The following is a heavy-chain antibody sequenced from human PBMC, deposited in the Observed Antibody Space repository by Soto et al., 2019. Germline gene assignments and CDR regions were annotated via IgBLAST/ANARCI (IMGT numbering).Heavy chain of an antibody. CDR3: ARANCISYNFDY. J-gene: IGHJ4*02. CDR2: IYYGGAT. CDR1: GGSLSVGTFF. Sequence: SETLSLTCTVSGGSLSVGTFFWTWIRQPPGQGLERIGYIYYGGATNYKPSLESRVTISKDTSKNEFSLKLTSVTAADTAVYYCARANCISYNFDYWRQGILVTVSS. D-gene: IGHD6-13*01. V-gene: IGHV4-61*01.